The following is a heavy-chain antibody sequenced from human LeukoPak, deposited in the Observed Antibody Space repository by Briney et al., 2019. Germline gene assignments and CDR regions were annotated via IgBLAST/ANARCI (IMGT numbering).Heavy chain of an antibody. CDR2: ISGSGGST. J-gene: IGHJ4*02. Sequence: PGGSLRLSCAASGFTFTSYAMSWVRQAPGKGLEWVSGISGSGGSTYYADSVKGRFTISRDNAKNSLYLQMNSLRAEDTAVYYCARDPSSVEMAGLHNDYWGQGTLVAVSS. CDR3: ARDPSSVEMAGLHNDY. CDR1: GFTFTSYA. D-gene: IGHD6-19*01. V-gene: IGHV3-23*01.